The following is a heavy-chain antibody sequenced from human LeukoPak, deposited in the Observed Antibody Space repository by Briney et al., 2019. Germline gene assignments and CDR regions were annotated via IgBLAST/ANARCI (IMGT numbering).Heavy chain of an antibody. D-gene: IGHD3-16*02. Sequence: GGSLRLSCAASGFTVSSNYMSWVRQAPGKGLEWVSVIYSGGSTYYADSVKGRFTISRDNSKDTLYLQMNSLRPEDTAVYYCARTLVQLWFLMDVWGKGTTVTVSS. CDR3: ARTLVQLWFLMDV. CDR2: IYSGGST. CDR1: GFTVSSNY. V-gene: IGHV3-66*02. J-gene: IGHJ6*04.